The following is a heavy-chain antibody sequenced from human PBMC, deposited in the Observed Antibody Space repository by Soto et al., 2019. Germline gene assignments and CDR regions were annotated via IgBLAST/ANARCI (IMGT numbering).Heavy chain of an antibody. Sequence: GGSLRLSCAASGFTFSSYSMNWVRQAPGKGLEWVSYISDSSGTIYYADSVKGRFTISRDNARNSLYLLMNSLRAEDTAVYYCAREAYCTSTSCYLFDYWGQGTRVTVSS. V-gene: IGHV3-48*01. J-gene: IGHJ4*02. CDR2: ISDSSGTI. CDR1: GFTFSSYS. CDR3: AREAYCTSTSCYLFDY. D-gene: IGHD2-2*01.